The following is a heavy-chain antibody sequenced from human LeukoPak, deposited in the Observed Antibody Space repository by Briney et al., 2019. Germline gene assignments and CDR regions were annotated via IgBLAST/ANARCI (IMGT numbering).Heavy chain of an antibody. D-gene: IGHD3-10*01. CDR3: ARLWFGDPIDY. V-gene: IGHV3-74*01. J-gene: IGHJ4*02. Sequence: GGSLRLSCAASGFTFSSYWMHWVRQAPGKGLVWVSRINSDGSSTSYADPVKGRFTISRDNAKNTLYLQMNTLRAEDTAVYFCARLWFGDPIDYWGQGTLVTVSS. CDR1: GFTFSSYW. CDR2: INSDGSST.